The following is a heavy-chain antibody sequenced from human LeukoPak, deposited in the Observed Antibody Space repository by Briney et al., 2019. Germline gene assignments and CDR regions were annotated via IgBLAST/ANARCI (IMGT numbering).Heavy chain of an antibody. Sequence: SETLSLTCTVSGYSISSGYYWGWIRQPPGKGMEWIGSIFHSGSTYYNPSLKSRVTMSVDTSKNQFSLKLSSVTAADTAVYYCARTKVGYSYGSDYFDYWGQGTLVTVSS. CDR1: GYSISSGYY. J-gene: IGHJ4*02. CDR2: IFHSGST. D-gene: IGHD5-18*01. CDR3: ARTKVGYSYGSDYFDY. V-gene: IGHV4-38-2*02.